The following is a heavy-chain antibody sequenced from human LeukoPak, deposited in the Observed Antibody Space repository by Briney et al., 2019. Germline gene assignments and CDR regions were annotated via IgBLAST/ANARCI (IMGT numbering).Heavy chain of an antibody. V-gene: IGHV3-23*01. CDR1: GFTFSSYA. J-gene: IGHJ3*02. CDR3: AKSQLGRHDAFDI. Sequence: GGSLRLSCAASGFTFSSYAISWVRQAPGKGLEWVSAISGSGGSTYYADSVKGRFTISRDNSKNTLYLQMNSLRAEDTAVYYCAKSQLGRHDAFDIWGQGTMVTVSS. D-gene: IGHD2-2*01. CDR2: ISGSGGST.